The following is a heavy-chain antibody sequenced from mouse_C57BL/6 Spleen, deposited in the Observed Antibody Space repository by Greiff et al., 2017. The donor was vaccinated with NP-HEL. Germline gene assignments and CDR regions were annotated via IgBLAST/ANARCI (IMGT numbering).Heavy chain of an antibody. CDR3: ARYHYDYAMDY. CDR1: GYAFSSSW. CDR2: IYPGDGDT. D-gene: IGHD2-4*01. Sequence: VKLMESGPELVKPGASVKISCKASGYAFSSSWMNWVKQRPGKGLEWIGRIYPGDGDTNYNGKFKGKATLTADKSSSTAYMQLSSLTSEDSAVYFCARYHYDYAMDYWGQGTSVTVSS. V-gene: IGHV1-82*01. J-gene: IGHJ4*01.